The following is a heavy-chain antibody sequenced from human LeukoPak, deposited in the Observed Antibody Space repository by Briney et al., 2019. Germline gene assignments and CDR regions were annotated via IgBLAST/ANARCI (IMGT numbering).Heavy chain of an antibody. CDR3: ARVGESNYDFWSGYYYNWFDP. J-gene: IGHJ5*02. Sequence: ASVKVSCKASGGTFSSYTISWVRQAPGQGLEWMGRIIPILGIANYAQKFQGRVTITADKSTSTAYMELSSLRSEDTAVYHCARVGESNYDFWSGYYYNWFDPWGQGTLVTVSS. CDR1: GGTFSSYT. D-gene: IGHD3-3*01. CDR2: IIPILGIA. V-gene: IGHV1-69*02.